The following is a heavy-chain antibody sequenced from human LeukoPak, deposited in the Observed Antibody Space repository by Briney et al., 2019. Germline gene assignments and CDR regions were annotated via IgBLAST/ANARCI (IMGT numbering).Heavy chain of an antibody. V-gene: IGHV4-39*07. CDR3: ARDLVGAITGFDP. CDR1: GDSINSGSYY. D-gene: IGHD1-26*01. Sequence: SEPLSLTCTVSGDSINSGSYYWAWIRQPPGKGLEWIGAVYDFGTAYHNPSLKSRVTISVDTSKNQFFLRLTSVAAADTAVYYCARDLVGAITGFDPWGQGTLVLVSS. CDR2: VYDFGTA. J-gene: IGHJ5*02.